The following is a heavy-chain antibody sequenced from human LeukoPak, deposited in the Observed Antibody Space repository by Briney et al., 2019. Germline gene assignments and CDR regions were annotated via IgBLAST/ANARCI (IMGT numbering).Heavy chain of an antibody. V-gene: IGHV4-4*07. Sequence: SETLSLTCTVSGGSISSYYWSWIRQPAGKGLEWIGRIYTSGSTNYNPSLKSRVTMSVDTSKNQFSLKLSSVTAADTAVYYCARGRTRPGFNYYYYGMDVWGQGTTVTVSS. D-gene: IGHD1-1*01. CDR2: IYTSGST. CDR1: GGSISSYY. CDR3: ARGRTRPGFNYYYYGMDV. J-gene: IGHJ6*02.